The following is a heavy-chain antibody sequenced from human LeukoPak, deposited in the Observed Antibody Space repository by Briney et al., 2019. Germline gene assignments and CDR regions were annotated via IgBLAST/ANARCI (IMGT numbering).Heavy chain of an antibody. V-gene: IGHV1-46*01. CDR2: INPSGGST. J-gene: IGHJ6*02. CDR3: ARGRPRVAADLYYYYGMDV. D-gene: IGHD6-25*01. CDR1: GGTFSSYA. Sequence: GSSVKVSCKASGGTFSSYAISWVRQAPGQGLEWMGIINPSGGSTSYAQKFQGRVTMTRDTSTSTVYMELSSLRSEDTAVYYCARGRPRVAADLYYYYGMDVWGQGTTVTVSS.